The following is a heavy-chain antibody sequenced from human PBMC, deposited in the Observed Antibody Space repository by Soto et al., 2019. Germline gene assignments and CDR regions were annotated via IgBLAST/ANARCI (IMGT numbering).Heavy chain of an antibody. D-gene: IGHD3-3*01. CDR3: ARERVALRFLEWAAHYYYGMDV. CDR2: ISSSRSTI. CDR1: GFTFSDYY. Sequence: GGSLRLSCAASGFTFSDYYMSWFRKAPGRGLEWVSYISSSRSTIYKADSVKGRFTISRDNAKNSLYLQMNSLRAEDTAVYYCARERVALRFLEWAAHYYYGMDVWGQGTTVTVSS. V-gene: IGHV3-11*01. J-gene: IGHJ6*02.